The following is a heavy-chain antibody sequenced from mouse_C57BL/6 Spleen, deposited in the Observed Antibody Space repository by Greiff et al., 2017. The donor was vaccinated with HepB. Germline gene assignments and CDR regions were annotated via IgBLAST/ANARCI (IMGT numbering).Heavy chain of an antibody. CDR2: INPSNGGT. J-gene: IGHJ4*01. CDR1: GYTFTSYW. CDR3: ARTTTVVEDAMDD. Sequence: QVQLQQPGTELVKPGASVKLSCKASGYTFTSYWMHWVKQRPGQGLEWIGNINPSNGGTNYNEKFKSKATLTVDKSSSTAYMQLSSLTSEDSAVSDGARTTTVVEDAMDDWGQGTAVTVAS. D-gene: IGHD1-1*01. V-gene: IGHV1-53*01.